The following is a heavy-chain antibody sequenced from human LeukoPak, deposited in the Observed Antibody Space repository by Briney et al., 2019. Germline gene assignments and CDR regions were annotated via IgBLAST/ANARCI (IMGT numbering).Heavy chain of an antibody. CDR2: ISAYNGNT. CDR1: GYTFTSYG. J-gene: IGHJ5*02. Sequence: GASVKVSCKASGYTFTSYGISWVRQAPGQGLEWMGWISAYNGNTNYAQKLQGRVTMTTDTSTSTAYMELRSLRSDDTAVYYCARGRLSSSRPSHWFDPWGQGTLVTVSS. CDR3: ARGRLSSSRPSHWFDP. V-gene: IGHV1-18*01. D-gene: IGHD6-13*01.